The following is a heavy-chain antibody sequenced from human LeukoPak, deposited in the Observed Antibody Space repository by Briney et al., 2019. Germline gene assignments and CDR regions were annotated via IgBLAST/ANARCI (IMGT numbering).Heavy chain of an antibody. J-gene: IGHJ4*02. D-gene: IGHD2-2*01. CDR2: ISSSGTTI. CDR1: GFTFSSYE. V-gene: IGHV3-48*03. Sequence: GGSLRLSCAASGFTFSSYEMNWVRQAPGKGLEWVSYISSSGTTIFYADSVKGRFTISRDNAKNSLYLQMNSLRAEDTAVYYCARLPSMWQMPHFDYWGQGTLVTVSS. CDR3: ARLPSMWQMPHFDY.